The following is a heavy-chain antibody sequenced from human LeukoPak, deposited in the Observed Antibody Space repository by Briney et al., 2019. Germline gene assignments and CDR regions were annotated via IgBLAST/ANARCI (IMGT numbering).Heavy chain of an antibody. CDR3: ARVGSNYDSSGYYH. CDR1: GGSISSYY. V-gene: IGHV4-59*01. J-gene: IGHJ5*02. Sequence: SEALSLTCTVSGGSISSYYWSWIRQPPGKGLEWIGYIYYSGSTNYNPSLKSRVTISVDTSKNQFSLKLSSVTAADTAVYYCARVGSNYDSSGYYHWGQGTLVTVSS. D-gene: IGHD3-22*01. CDR2: IYYSGST.